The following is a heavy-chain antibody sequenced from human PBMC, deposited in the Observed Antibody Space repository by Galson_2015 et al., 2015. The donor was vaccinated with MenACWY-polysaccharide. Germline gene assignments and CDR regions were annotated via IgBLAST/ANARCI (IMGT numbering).Heavy chain of an antibody. Sequence: AVQVSCKASGYSFTRYYMHWVGQAPGQGLEWMGWINPNRGGTNYAQKLQGRVTMTRDTCISTAYMELSTLRSDYSAVYYCARDPSSSSWYSPWFDPWGQGTLVTVSS. CDR1: GYSFTRYY. D-gene: IGHD6-13*01. CDR3: ARDPSSSSWYSPWFDP. J-gene: IGHJ5*02. V-gene: IGHV1-2*02. CDR2: INPNRGGT.